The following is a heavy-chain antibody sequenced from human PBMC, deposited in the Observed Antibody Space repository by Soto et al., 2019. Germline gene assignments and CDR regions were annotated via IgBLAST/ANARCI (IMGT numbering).Heavy chain of an antibody. CDR1: GGSISRYY. D-gene: IGHD5-12*01. J-gene: IGHJ4*02. V-gene: IGHV4-59*01. CDR2: IYYSGST. CDR3: ARAGWLQSSFDY. Sequence: QVQLQESGPGLVKPSETLSLTCTVSGGSISRYYWSWIRQPPGKGLEWIGYIYYSGSTKYNPSLKSRVTISVDTSKNQFSLNLTSVTAADTAVYSCARAGWLQSSFDYWGQGTLVTVSS.